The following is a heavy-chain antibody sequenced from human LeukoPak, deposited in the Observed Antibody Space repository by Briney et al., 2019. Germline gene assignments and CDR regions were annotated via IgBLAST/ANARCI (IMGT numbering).Heavy chain of an antibody. CDR2: ISSSGSDK. J-gene: IGHJ4*02. CDR1: GFTFSRQD. D-gene: IGHD4-23*01. Sequence: GGSLRLSCAVSGFTFSRQDMSWVRQAPGKGLEWVSYISSSGSDKYYADSVKGRFTISRDNAKNSLYLQMNSLRDEDTAVYYCAREYDYGGHFDYWGPVALVTVSS. V-gene: IGHV3-48*03. CDR3: AREYDYGGHFDY.